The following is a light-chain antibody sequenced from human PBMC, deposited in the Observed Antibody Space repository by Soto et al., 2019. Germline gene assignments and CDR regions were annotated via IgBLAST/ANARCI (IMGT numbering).Light chain of an antibody. J-gene: IGKJ5*01. CDR3: QHRGST. Sequence: EIVMTQSPATLSVSPLERATLSCRASQSVSSNLAWYQQKPGQAPRLLIYGASTRATGIPARFSGSGSGTEFTLTISSLQSEDFAVYYCQHRGSTFGQGTRLEIK. V-gene: IGKV3-15*01. CDR1: QSVSSN. CDR2: GAS.